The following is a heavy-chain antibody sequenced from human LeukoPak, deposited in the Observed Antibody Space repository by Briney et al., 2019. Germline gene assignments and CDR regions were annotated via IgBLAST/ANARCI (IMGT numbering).Heavy chain of an antibody. CDR3: ARGTRDFITMIVVVIPHFDY. CDR2: INPNSGGT. Sequence: ASVKVSCKASGYTFTSYGISWVRQAPGQGLEWMGWINPNSGGTNYAQKFQGRVTMTRDTSISTAYMELSRLRSDDTAVYYCARGTRDFITMIVVVIPHFDYWGQGTLVTVSS. J-gene: IGHJ4*02. D-gene: IGHD3-22*01. V-gene: IGHV1-2*02. CDR1: GYTFTSYG.